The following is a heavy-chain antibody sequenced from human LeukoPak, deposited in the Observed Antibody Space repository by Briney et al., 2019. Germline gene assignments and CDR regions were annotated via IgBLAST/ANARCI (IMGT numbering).Heavy chain of an antibody. CDR3: AKDQNNVGAAFDI. Sequence: PGGSLRLSCAASGFTFSSYAMSWVRQAPGKRLEWVSAISGSGGSTYYADSVKGRFTISRDNSKNTLYLQMNSLRAEDTAVYYCAKDQNNVGAAFDIWGQGTMVTVSS. CDR1: GFTFSSYA. J-gene: IGHJ3*02. V-gene: IGHV3-23*01. D-gene: IGHD3-10*01. CDR2: ISGSGGST.